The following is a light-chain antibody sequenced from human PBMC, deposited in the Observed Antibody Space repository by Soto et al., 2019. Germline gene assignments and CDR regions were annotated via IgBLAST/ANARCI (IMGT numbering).Light chain of an antibody. CDR1: QSVSSSY. CDR2: GAS. V-gene: IGKV3-20*01. CDR3: QQYGSSPTCT. J-gene: IGKJ1*01. Sequence: EIVLTQSPGTLSLSPGERATLSCRASQSVSSSYLAWYQQKPGQAPRLLIYGASSRATGIPDRFSGSGSGTDFTLTISRLEPEDFAVYYCQQYGSSPTCTFGQGTQVEIK.